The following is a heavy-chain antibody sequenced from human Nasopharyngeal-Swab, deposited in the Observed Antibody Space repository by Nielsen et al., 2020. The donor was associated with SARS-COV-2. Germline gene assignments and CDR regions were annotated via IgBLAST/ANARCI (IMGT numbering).Heavy chain of an antibody. V-gene: IGHV1-8*01. J-gene: IGHJ6*02. D-gene: IGHD2-15*01. CDR3: ARVGWSLGDYYYYGMDV. Sequence: ASVKVSCKASGYNFTTYDFNWVRQATGQGLEWMGWMNPNSGNTGYAQKFQGRVTMTRNTSISTAYMELSSLRSEDTAVYYCARVGWSLGDYYYYGMDVWGQGTTVTVSS. CDR2: MNPNSGNT. CDR1: GYNFTTYD.